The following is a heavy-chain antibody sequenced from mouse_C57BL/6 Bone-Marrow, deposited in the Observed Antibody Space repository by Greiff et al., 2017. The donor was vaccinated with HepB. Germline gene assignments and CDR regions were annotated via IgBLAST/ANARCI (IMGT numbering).Heavy chain of an antibody. CDR3: TRGYGSSHWYFDV. CDR2: IRNKANNHAT. V-gene: IGHV6-6*01. CDR1: GFTFSDAW. Sequence: EVMLVESGGGLVQPGGSMKLSCAASGFTFSDAWMDWVRQSPEKGLEWVAEIRNKANNHATYYAESVKGRFTISRDDSKSSVYLQMNSLRAEDTGIYYCTRGYGSSHWYFDVWGTGTTVTVSS. J-gene: IGHJ1*03. D-gene: IGHD1-1*01.